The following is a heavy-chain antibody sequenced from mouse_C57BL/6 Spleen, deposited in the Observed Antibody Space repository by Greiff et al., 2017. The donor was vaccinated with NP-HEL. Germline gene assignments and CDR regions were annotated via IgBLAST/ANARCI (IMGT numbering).Heavy chain of an antibody. CDR1: GFTFSDYG. Sequence: EVQRVESGGGLVKPGGSLKLSCAASGFTFSDYGMHWVRQAPEKGLEWVAYISSGSSTIYYADTVKGRFTISRDNAKNTLFLQMTSLRSEDTAMYYCARHDYDVGYFDVWGTGTTVTVSS. D-gene: IGHD2-4*01. CDR2: ISSGSSTI. J-gene: IGHJ1*03. CDR3: ARHDYDVGYFDV. V-gene: IGHV5-17*01.